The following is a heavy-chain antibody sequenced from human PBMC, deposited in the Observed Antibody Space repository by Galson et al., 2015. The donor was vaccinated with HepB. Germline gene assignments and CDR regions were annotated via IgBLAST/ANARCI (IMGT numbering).Heavy chain of an antibody. D-gene: IGHD2-15*01. CDR1: GFTFSRYS. CDR3: ARVRPGSSGGSYR. Sequence: SLRLSCAASGFTFSRYSMNWVRQAPGKGLEWVSSISSSSSYIYYADSVKGRFTISRDNAKNSLYLQMNSLRAEDTAVYYCARVRPGSSGGSYRWGQGTLVTVSS. V-gene: IGHV3-21*01. J-gene: IGHJ5*02. CDR2: ISSSSSYI.